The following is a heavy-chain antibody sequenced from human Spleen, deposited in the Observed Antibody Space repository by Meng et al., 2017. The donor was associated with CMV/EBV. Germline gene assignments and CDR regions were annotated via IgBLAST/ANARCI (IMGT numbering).Heavy chain of an antibody. CDR1: GYKFTTYW. V-gene: IGHV5-51*01. CDR3: ARQEGYCSSSRCNYYYGLDV. Sequence: KVSCKGSGYKFTTYWIGWVRQMPGKGLEWMGIINPGDSDTRYSPSFQGQVTISADTSITTAYLQWSSLRASDTAVYYCARQEGYCSSSRCNYYYGLDVWGQGTTVTVSS. CDR2: INPGDSDT. D-gene: IGHD2-2*01. J-gene: IGHJ6*02.